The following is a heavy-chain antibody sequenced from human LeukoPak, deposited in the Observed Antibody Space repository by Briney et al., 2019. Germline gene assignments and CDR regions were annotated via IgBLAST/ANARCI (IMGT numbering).Heavy chain of an antibody. D-gene: IGHD4-17*01. CDR3: ARGGRHDHGDYVRMDY. CDR1: GYTFTDYY. Sequence: ASVKVSCKASGYTFTDYYMHWVRQAPGQGLEWMGIFNPSDGSSSYAQKFQGRVTMTRDTSTSTDYMDVSSLISGDTAIYYCARGGRHDHGDYVRMDYWGQGTLVTVSS. CDR2: FNPSDGSS. V-gene: IGHV1-46*01. J-gene: IGHJ4*02.